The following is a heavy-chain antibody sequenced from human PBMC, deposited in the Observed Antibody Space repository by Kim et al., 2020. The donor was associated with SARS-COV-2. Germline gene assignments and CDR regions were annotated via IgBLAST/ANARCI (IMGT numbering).Heavy chain of an antibody. V-gene: IGHV4-39*01. CDR2: IYYTGST. CDR3: ARCTKYYDILSASYYYGMDI. Sequence: SETLSLTCTVSGGSISSSSYYWGWIRQPPGKGLEWIGSIYYTGSTYYNPSLKSRVTISVDTSRNQVSLKLSSVTAADTAVYYCARCTKYYDILSASYYYGMDIWGQGTTVTVSS. CDR1: GGSISSSSYY. J-gene: IGHJ6*02. D-gene: IGHD3-9*01.